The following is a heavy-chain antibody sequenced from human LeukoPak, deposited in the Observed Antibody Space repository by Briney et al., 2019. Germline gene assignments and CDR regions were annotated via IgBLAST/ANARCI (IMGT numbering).Heavy chain of an antibody. CDR3: ARRAAMAPWHFDY. V-gene: IGHV4-34*01. CDR1: GGSFSGYY. CDR2: INHSGST. Sequence: PSETLSLTCAVYGGSFSGYYWSWIRQPPGKGLEWIGEINHSGSTNYNPSLKSRVTISVDTSKNQFSLKLSSVTAADAAVYYCARRAAMAPWHFDYWGQGTLVTVSS. D-gene: IGHD5-18*01. J-gene: IGHJ4*02.